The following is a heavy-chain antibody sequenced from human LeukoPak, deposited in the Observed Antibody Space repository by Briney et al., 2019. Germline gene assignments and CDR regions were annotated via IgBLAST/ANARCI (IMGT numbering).Heavy chain of an antibody. CDR3: ARVGALQEHYYDSSGYYSFDY. V-gene: IGHV4-59*01. Sequence: SETLSLTCTVSGGSISSYYWSWIRQPPGKGLEWIGYIYYSGSTNYNPSLKSRVTISVDTSKNQFSLKLSSVPAADTAVYYCARVGALQEHYYDSSGYYSFDYWGQGTLVTVSS. CDR2: IYYSGST. CDR1: GGSISSYY. J-gene: IGHJ4*02. D-gene: IGHD3-22*01.